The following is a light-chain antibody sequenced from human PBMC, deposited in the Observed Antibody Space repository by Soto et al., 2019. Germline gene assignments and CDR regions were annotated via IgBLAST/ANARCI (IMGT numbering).Light chain of an antibody. V-gene: IGLV2-23*01. CDR3: CSYAGGATSV. J-gene: IGLJ2*01. CDR1: SSDIGAYDL. CDR2: GGN. Sequence: QSALTQPASVSGSPGQSITISCTGTSSDIGAYDLVSWYQQHPGKAPKFLIYGGNKRPSGVYNRFSGSKSGNTASLTIFGLQAEDEADYHCCSYAGGATSVCGGGTKLTVL.